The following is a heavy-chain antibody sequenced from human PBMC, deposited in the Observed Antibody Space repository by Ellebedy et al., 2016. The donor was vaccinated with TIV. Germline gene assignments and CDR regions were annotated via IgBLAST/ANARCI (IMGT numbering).Heavy chain of an antibody. J-gene: IGHJ5*02. Sequence: MPGGSLRLSCNVSGGSITSYFWTWIRQTPGKGLEWIGYVYYTGTTDYNPSLSSRVTISIDTSKSQFSLRLNSVTAEDTAVYYCAREGIVATMFIDPWGPGTLVTVSS. CDR1: GGSITSYF. CDR3: AREGIVATMFIDP. CDR2: VYYTGTT. D-gene: IGHD5-12*01. V-gene: IGHV4-59*01.